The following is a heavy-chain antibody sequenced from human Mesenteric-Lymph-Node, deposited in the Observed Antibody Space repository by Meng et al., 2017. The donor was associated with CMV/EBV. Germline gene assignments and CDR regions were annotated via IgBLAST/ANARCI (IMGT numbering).Heavy chain of an antibody. CDR3: ASGVVRGVIITKELYYYGMDV. CDR1: GFTFSSYV. D-gene: IGHD3-10*01. V-gene: IGHV3-30*02. Sequence: GESLKISCAASGFTFSSYVMHWVRQAPGKGLEWVAFIRYDGSNKYYADSVKGRFTISRDNSKNTLYLQMNSLRAEDTAVYYCASGVVRGVIITKELYYYGMDVWGQGTTVTVSS. J-gene: IGHJ6*02. CDR2: IRYDGSNK.